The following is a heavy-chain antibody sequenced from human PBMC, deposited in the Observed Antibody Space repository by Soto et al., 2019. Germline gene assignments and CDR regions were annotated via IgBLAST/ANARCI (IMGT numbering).Heavy chain of an antibody. CDR3: ARRYGGNFDY. CDR1: GGSISSYY. CDR2: IYYSGST. D-gene: IGHD1-26*01. V-gene: IGHV4-59*01. Sequence: SETLSLTCTVSGGSISSYYWTWIRQPPGKGLEWIGYIYYSGSTNYNPSLKSRVTISVDTSKNQFSLKLSSVTAADTAVYYCARRYGGNFDYWGQGTLVTVSS. J-gene: IGHJ4*02.